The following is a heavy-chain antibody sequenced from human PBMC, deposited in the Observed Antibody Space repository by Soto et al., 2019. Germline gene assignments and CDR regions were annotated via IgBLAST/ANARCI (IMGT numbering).Heavy chain of an antibody. J-gene: IGHJ4*02. Sequence: PWGSLRLSCAASGFTFSSYSINCFRHSPFKWLEWVSSISSSSSYIYYADSVKGRFTISRDNAKNSLYLQMNSLRAEDTAVYYCAREGFYDSSGYYHSPFDYWGQGTLVTVSS. CDR2: ISSSSSYI. D-gene: IGHD3-22*01. V-gene: IGHV3-21*01. CDR3: AREGFYDSSGYYHSPFDY. CDR1: GFTFSSYS.